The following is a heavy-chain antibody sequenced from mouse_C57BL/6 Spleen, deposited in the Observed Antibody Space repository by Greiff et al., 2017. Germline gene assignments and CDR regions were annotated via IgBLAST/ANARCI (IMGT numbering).Heavy chain of an antibody. V-gene: IGHV5-15*04. J-gene: IGHJ4*01. CDR3: ARRGDDYAMDY. CDR2: ISNLAYSI. D-gene: IGHD3-3*01. Sequence: DVMLVESGGGLVQPGGSLKLSCAASGFTFSDYGMAWVRQAPRKGPEWVAFISNLAYSIYYADTVTGRFTISRENAKNTLYLEMSSLRSEDTAMYYCARRGDDYAMDYWGQGTSVTVSS. CDR1: GFTFSDYG.